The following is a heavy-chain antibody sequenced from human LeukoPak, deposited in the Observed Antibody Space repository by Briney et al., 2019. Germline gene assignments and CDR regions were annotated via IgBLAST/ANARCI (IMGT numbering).Heavy chain of an antibody. CDR1: GFTFSTYA. J-gene: IGHJ4*02. Sequence: PGGSLRLSCAASGFTFSTYAMGWVRQAPGKGPEWVSGITSSGFGTYYADSVKGRFTISRDNSKNMLYLQMNSLRAEDTAVYFCAKYGSGSYLYYFDYWGQGTLVTVSS. V-gene: IGHV3-23*01. D-gene: IGHD3-10*01. CDR3: AKYGSGSYLYYFDY. CDR2: ITSSGFGT.